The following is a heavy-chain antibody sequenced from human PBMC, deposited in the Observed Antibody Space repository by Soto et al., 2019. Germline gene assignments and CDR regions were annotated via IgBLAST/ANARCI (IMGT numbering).Heavy chain of an antibody. J-gene: IGHJ4*02. CDR1: GFTFSSYA. CDR2: IYPSDSDT. Sequence: GGSLRLSCAASGFTFSSYAMHWVRQMPEKGLEWMGIIYPSDSDTRYSPSFQGQVTISADKSISTAHLQWSSLKASYTAMYYCARQARYSSSWPDWGQGTLVTVSS. D-gene: IGHD6-13*01. V-gene: IGHV5-51*01. CDR3: ARQARYSSSWPD.